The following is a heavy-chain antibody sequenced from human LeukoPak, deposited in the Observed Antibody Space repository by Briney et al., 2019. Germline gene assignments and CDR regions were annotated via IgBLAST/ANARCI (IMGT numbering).Heavy chain of an antibody. CDR1: GYSFTSYW. CDR3: ARGPSCSSTSCFNWFDP. V-gene: IGHV5-51*01. Sequence: GESLKISCKGSGYSFTSYWIGWVRQMPGKGLEWMGIIYPGDSDTRYSPSFQGQVTISADKSISTAYLQWSSLKASDTAMYYCARGPSCSSTSCFNWFDPWGQGTLVTVSS. J-gene: IGHJ5*02. D-gene: IGHD2-2*01. CDR2: IYPGDSDT.